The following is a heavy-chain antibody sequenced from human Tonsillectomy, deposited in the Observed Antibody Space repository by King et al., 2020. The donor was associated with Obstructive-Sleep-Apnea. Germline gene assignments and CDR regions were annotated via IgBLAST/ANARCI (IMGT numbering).Heavy chain of an antibody. CDR2: ISYDGRNK. V-gene: IGHV3-30*04. CDR1: GFTFSSYA. J-gene: IGHJ4*02. Sequence: VQLVESGGGVVQPGRSLRLSCAASGFTFSSYAMHGVRQAPGKGLEWVAVISYDGRNKYYADSVKGRFTISRDNSKNTLYLQMNSLRAEDTAVYYCGRDFTMISFGGVIVDWGQGTLVTVSS. D-gene: IGHD3-16*02. CDR3: GRDFTMISFGGVIVD.